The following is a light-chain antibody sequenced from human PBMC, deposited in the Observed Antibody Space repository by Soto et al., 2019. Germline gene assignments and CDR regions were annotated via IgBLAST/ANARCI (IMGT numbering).Light chain of an antibody. Sequence: DIQMTQSPSSLSASVGARVTITCRARQDISKNLAWYQQIPGKAPKLLIFAASTLQSGVPSRFSASGSGTYFILTVGGLQPEDAATYYCQQTKGFPLTFGEGTKVEIK. J-gene: IGKJ4*01. CDR2: AAS. V-gene: IGKV1-12*01. CDR3: QQTKGFPLT. CDR1: QDISKN.